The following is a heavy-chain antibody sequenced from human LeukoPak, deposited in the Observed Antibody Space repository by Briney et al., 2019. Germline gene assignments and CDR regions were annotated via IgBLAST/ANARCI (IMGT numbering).Heavy chain of an antibody. CDR3: ARASGGQDWYFDF. J-gene: IGHJ2*01. D-gene: IGHD4-23*01. Sequence: GGSLRLSCVASGFTVNSNYMFWVRQAPGKGLEWVSVIYSGGSTYYADSVKGRLTISRENAKNTMYLQMNRLRVEDTVLYYCARASGGQDWYFDFWGRGTLVGV. CDR1: GFTVNSNY. V-gene: IGHV3-66*01. CDR2: IYSGGST.